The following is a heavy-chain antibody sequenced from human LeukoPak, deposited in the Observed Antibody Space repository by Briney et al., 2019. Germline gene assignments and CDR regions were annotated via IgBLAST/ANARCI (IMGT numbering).Heavy chain of an antibody. CDR2: IYYSGST. Sequence: SETLSLTCTVSGGSISSYYWSWIRQPPGKGLEWIGYIYYSGSTNYNPSLKSRVTISVDTSKNQFSLKLSSVTAADTAVYYCARAGYCTSTTCPDAFDIWGQGTKVTVSS. CDR3: ARAGYCTSTTCPDAFDI. V-gene: IGHV4-59*08. D-gene: IGHD2-2*01. J-gene: IGHJ3*02. CDR1: GGSISSYY.